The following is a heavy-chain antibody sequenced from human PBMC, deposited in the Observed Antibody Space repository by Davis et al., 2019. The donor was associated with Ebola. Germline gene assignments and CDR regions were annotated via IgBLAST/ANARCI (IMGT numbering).Heavy chain of an antibody. CDR3: ARGIERRPHYYGMDV. CDR1: GYTFTSYG. CDR2: ISAYNGNT. J-gene: IGHJ6*04. Sequence: ASVKVSCKASGYTFTSYGISWVRQAPGQGLEWMGWISAYNGNTNYAQKLQGRVTMTTDTSTSTAYMELRSLRSDDTAVYYCARGIERRPHYYGMDVWGKGTTVTVSS. V-gene: IGHV1-18*04. D-gene: IGHD1-1*01.